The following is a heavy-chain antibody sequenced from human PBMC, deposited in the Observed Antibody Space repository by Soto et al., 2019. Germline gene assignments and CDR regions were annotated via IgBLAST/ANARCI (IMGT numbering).Heavy chain of an antibody. CDR1: GYTFTSYG. Sequence: ASVKVSCKASGYTFTSYGISWVRQAPGQGLEWMGWISAYNGNTNYAQKLQGRVTMTTDTSTSTAYMELRSLRSDDTAVYYCARDPAKCTAMASDYWGQGTLVTVSS. CDR2: ISAYNGNT. CDR3: ARDPAKCTAMASDY. J-gene: IGHJ4*02. V-gene: IGHV1-18*01. D-gene: IGHD5-18*01.